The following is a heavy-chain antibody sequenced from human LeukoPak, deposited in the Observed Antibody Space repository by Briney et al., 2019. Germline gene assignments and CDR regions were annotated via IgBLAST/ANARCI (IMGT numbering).Heavy chain of an antibody. D-gene: IGHD5-18*01. CDR1: GFAFSSYG. V-gene: IGHV3-30*18. CDR3: AKGATWIPDY. Sequence: GGSLRLSCAASGFAFSSYGMHWVRQAPGKGLEWVAVISYDGSNKYYADSVKGRFTISRDNSKNTLYLQMNSLRAEDTAVYYCAKGATWIPDYWGQGTLVTVSS. CDR2: ISYDGSNK. J-gene: IGHJ4*02.